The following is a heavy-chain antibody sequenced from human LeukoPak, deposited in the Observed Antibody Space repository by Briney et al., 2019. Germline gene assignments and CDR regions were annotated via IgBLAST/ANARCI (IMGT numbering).Heavy chain of an antibody. D-gene: IGHD3-10*01. CDR2: IYHSGST. Sequence: PSGTLSLTCAVSGGSISSSNWWSWVRQPPGKGLEWIGEIYHSGSTNYNPSLKSRVTTSVDKSKNQFSLKLSSVTAADTAVYYCASNYGSGSYNWFDPWGQGTLVTVSS. V-gene: IGHV4-4*02. CDR3: ASNYGSGSYNWFDP. J-gene: IGHJ5*02. CDR1: GGSISSSNW.